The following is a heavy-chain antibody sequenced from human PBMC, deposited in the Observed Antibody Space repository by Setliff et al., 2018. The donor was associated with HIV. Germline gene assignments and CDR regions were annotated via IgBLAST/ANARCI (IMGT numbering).Heavy chain of an antibody. Sequence: QPGGSLRLSCAASGFTFSSYEMNWVRQAPGKGLEWVSYISSSGSIIHNADSVKGRFTVSRDNAKNSVYLQMNSLRAEDTAIYYCARDAVPAKHSYSTSWPSDYWGQGTLVTVSS. V-gene: IGHV3-48*03. CDR3: ARDAVPAKHSYSTSWPSDY. J-gene: IGHJ4*02. D-gene: IGHD6-13*01. CDR1: GFTFSSYE. CDR2: ISSSGSII.